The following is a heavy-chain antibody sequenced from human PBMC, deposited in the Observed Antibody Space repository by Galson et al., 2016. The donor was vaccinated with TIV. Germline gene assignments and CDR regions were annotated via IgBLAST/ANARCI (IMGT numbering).Heavy chain of an antibody. Sequence: SVKVSCKASGGLVSNYAISWVRQAPGQGLEWMGGIIPIFGTTKYAQKFQGRVTSTADESTRIVNMELSSLRSEDTAVYYYAKDPYIYGSYLDHWGQGTLVTVSS. CDR1: GGLVSNYA. CDR2: IIPIFGTT. CDR3: AKDPYIYGSYLDH. V-gene: IGHV1-69*13. D-gene: IGHD5-18*01. J-gene: IGHJ4*02.